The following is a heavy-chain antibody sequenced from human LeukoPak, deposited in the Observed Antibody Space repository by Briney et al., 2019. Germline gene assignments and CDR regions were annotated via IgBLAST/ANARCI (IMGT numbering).Heavy chain of an antibody. CDR2: ISAYNGNT. V-gene: IGHV1-18*01. CDR3: ARLGYYCDSSGYVYYFDY. Sequence: GASVKVSCKASGYTFTSYGISWVRQAPGQGLEWMGWISAYNGNTNYAQKLQGRVTMTTDTSTSTVYMELRSLRSDDTAVYYCARLGYYCDSSGYVYYFDYWGQGTLVTVSS. J-gene: IGHJ4*02. CDR1: GYTFTSYG. D-gene: IGHD3-22*01.